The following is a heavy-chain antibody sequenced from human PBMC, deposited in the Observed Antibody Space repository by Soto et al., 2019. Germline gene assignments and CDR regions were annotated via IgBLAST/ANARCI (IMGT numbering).Heavy chain of an antibody. V-gene: IGHV4-59*02. D-gene: IGHD2-15*01. CDR2: IYDDGSA. CDR3: ARDKYCSGGSCRKNWFDP. CDR1: GGSVSSSY. J-gene: IGHJ5*02. Sequence: SETLSLTCTVSGGSVSSSYWSWIRQPPGKGLEWLAYIYDDGSANYNPSLKSRATISLDMSKNQFSLKLTSVTAADTAMYYCARDKYCSGGSCRKNWFDPWGKGPLVTVSS.